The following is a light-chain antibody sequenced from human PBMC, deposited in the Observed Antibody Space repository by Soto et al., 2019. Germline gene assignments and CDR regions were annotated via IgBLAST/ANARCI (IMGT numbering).Light chain of an antibody. Sequence: DVHMTQSPSTLSASVGDRVTITCRASQTIRNWLAWYQQKPGEAPNLLIYDASSLEGGVPSRFGGSGSGTEFTLTISSLQPDDSATYYCQHYYGYPWAFGQGTKVEIK. CDR1: QTIRNW. CDR2: DAS. J-gene: IGKJ1*01. CDR3: QHYYGYPWA. V-gene: IGKV1-5*01.